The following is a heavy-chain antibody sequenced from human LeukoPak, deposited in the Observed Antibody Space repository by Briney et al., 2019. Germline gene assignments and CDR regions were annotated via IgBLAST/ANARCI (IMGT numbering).Heavy chain of an antibody. J-gene: IGHJ6*02. CDR1: GGSISTYY. D-gene: IGHD3-3*01. CDR2: IYYSGST. Sequence: SETLSLTCTVPGGSISTYYGNWIRQAPGKGLEWIGYIYYSGSTNYNPSLKSRVTMSVDTSRNQFSLKLSSVTAADTAVYYCAREVHTYYDFWSGYYKGTAYYYYGMDVWGQGTTVTVSS. V-gene: IGHV4-59*01. CDR3: AREVHTYYDFWSGYYKGTAYYYYGMDV.